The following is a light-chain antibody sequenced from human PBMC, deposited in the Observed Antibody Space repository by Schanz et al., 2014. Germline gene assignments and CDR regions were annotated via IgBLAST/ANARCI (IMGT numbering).Light chain of an antibody. Sequence: QSALTQPRSVSGSPGQSVAISCTGTSSDFGGYNRVSWYQQHPGKAPKLIIYDVIKRPSGVPDRFSGSKSGTSASLAITGLQAEDEADYYCQSFDSSLSGSVFGGGTKLTVL. J-gene: IGLJ2*01. CDR2: DVI. V-gene: IGLV2-11*01. CDR3: QSFDSSLSGSV. CDR1: SSDFGGYNR.